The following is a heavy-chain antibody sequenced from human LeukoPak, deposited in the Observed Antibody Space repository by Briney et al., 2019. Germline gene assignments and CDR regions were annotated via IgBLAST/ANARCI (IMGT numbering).Heavy chain of an antibody. Sequence: SVKVSCKASGFTFTSSAVQWVRQARGQRLEWIGWIVVGSGSTNYAQKFQERVTITRDMSTSTAYMELSSLRSEDTAVYYCAAPGGGRYFDWLFSDYYYYYGMDVWGQGTTVTVSS. CDR1: GFTFTSSA. CDR3: AAPGGGRYFDWLFSDYYYYYGMDV. V-gene: IGHV1-58*01. CDR2: IVVGSGST. J-gene: IGHJ6*02. D-gene: IGHD3-9*01.